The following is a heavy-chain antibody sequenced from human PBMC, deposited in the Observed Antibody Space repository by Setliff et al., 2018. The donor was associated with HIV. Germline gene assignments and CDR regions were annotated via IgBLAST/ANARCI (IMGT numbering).Heavy chain of an antibody. D-gene: IGHD3-10*01. J-gene: IGHJ6*03. V-gene: IGHV1-3*04. Sequence: ASVKVSCKASGYTFTSYSMHWVRQAPGQRLEWMGWLRTGNGDTSYSERFQGRLTITRDTSASTAYMELSSLRSEDTAVYYCARALAAAHYGSGSYLGYYYMDVWGKGTTVTVSS. CDR1: GYTFTSYS. CDR3: ARALAAAHYGSGSYLGYYYMDV. CDR2: LRTGNGDT.